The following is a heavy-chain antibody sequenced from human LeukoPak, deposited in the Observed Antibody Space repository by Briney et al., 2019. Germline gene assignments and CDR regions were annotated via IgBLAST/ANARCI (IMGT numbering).Heavy chain of an antibody. CDR3: ARADLAAAGTVFDY. J-gene: IGHJ4*02. V-gene: IGHV3-33*01. CDR1: GFTFSIYG. D-gene: IGHD6-13*01. Sequence: GRSLRLSCAASGFTFSIYGMHWVRQAPGKGLGWVAVIWYDGSNKYYADSVKGRFTISRDNSKNTPYLQMNGLRVEDTAVYYCARADLAAAGTVFDYWGQGTLVTVSS. CDR2: IWYDGSNK.